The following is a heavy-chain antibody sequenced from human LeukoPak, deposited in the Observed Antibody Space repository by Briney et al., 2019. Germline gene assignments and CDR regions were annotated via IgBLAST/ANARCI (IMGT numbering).Heavy chain of an antibody. CDR3: ARDTETYYYDSSGYDAFDI. V-gene: IGHV3-23*01. CDR1: GFTFSSHG. Sequence: GGSLRLSCAASGFTFSSHGMSWVRQAPGKGLEWGSAISGSGGSTYYADSVKGRFTIYRDNAKTSLYLQMNSLRDEDTAVYYCARDTETYYYDSSGYDAFDIWGQGTMVTVSS. D-gene: IGHD3-22*01. J-gene: IGHJ3*02. CDR2: ISGSGGST.